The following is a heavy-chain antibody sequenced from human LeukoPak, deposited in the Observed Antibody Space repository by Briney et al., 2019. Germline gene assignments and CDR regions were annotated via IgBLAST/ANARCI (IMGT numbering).Heavy chain of an antibody. D-gene: IGHD1-1*01. CDR3: AKGTTDAPFSKPYYFDY. Sequence: PGGSLRLSCAASGFTFSNAWMSWVRQAPGKGLEWVLAISGSGGSTYYADSVKGRFTISRDNSKNTLYLQMNSLRAEDTAVYYCAKGTTDAPFSKPYYFDYWGQGTLVTVSS. CDR1: GFTFSNAW. J-gene: IGHJ4*02. CDR2: ISGSGGST. V-gene: IGHV3-23*01.